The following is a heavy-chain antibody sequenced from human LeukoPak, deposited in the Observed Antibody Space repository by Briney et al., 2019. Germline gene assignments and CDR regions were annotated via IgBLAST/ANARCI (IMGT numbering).Heavy chain of an antibody. CDR3: ARGYSSLWEFDY. V-gene: IGHV3-30*04. J-gene: IGHJ4*02. D-gene: IGHD6-13*01. Sequence: PGGSLRLSCSASGFTFSSYAMHWVRQAPGKELEWVAVISYDGSNKFYADSVKGRFTISRDNSKNTLYLQMNSLRAEDTAVYFCARGYSSLWEFDYWGQGTLVTVSS. CDR1: GFTFSSYA. CDR2: ISYDGSNK.